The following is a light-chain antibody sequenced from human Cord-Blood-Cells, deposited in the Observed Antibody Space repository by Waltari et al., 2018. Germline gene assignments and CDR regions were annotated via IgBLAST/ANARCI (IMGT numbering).Light chain of an antibody. V-gene: IGLV2-18*02. Sequence: QSALTQPPSVSGSPGQSVTISCTGTSSDVGSYNHVSWYQQPPGTAPKLMIYEVSNRPSGVPDRFSGSKSGNTASLTISGLQAEDEADYYCSSYTSSSTYYVFGTGTKVTVL. CDR1: SSDVGSYNH. CDR3: SSYTSSSTYYV. J-gene: IGLJ1*01. CDR2: EVS.